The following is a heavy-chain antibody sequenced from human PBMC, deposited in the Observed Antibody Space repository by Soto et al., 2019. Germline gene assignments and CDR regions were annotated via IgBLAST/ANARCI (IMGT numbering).Heavy chain of an antibody. Sequence: SETLSLTCTVSGGSITNYYWSWIRQPPGKGLEWIGYVYSSGNTYYKPSLKSRVTISVDTSKNQFSLNLSSVTAADTAVYYCARWPHNPQGRSYYYYGMDVWGQGTTVTVSS. D-gene: IGHD3-10*01. CDR2: VYSSGNT. V-gene: IGHV4-59*01. CDR1: GGSITNYY. J-gene: IGHJ6*02. CDR3: ARWPHNPQGRSYYYYGMDV.